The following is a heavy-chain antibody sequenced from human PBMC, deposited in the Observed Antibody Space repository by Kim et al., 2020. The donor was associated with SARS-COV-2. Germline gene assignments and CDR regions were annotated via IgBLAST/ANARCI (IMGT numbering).Heavy chain of an antibody. J-gene: IGHJ4*02. V-gene: IGHV4-31*02. CDR3: ARGITVFGVAGAFFDF. D-gene: IGHD3-3*01. Sequence: PSLKGRAGISVDTSKNQFSLKLTSVTAAYTAVYYCARGITVFGVAGAFFDFWGQGTLLTVSS.